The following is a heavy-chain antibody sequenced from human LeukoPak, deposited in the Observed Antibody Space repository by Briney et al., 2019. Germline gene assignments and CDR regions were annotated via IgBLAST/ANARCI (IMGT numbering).Heavy chain of an antibody. Sequence: SETLSLTCTVSGGSISSYSWSWIRQPPGKGLEWIGDIYYTGSTKYNPSLKSRVTISVDTSKNQFSLKLSSVTAADTAVYYCARVGGYCSSTSCYGGIDPWGQGTLVTVSS. CDR3: ARVGGYCSSTSCYGGIDP. V-gene: IGHV4-59*01. CDR1: GGSISSYS. CDR2: IYYTGST. D-gene: IGHD2-2*01. J-gene: IGHJ5*02.